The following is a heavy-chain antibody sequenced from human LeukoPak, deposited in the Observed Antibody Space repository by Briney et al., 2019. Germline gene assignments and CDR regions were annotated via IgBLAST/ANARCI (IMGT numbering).Heavy chain of an antibody. V-gene: IGHV3-74*01. Sequence: GGSLRLSCAASVFTFSSYWMHWVRQAPGPGLVCVSRINSDGSSTSYADSVKGRFTISRDNAKNRLYLQMNSLRAEDTAVYYCADGYISHYWGQGTLVTVSS. J-gene: IGHJ4*02. D-gene: IGHD5-24*01. CDR1: VFTFSSYW. CDR2: INSDGSST. CDR3: ADGYISHY.